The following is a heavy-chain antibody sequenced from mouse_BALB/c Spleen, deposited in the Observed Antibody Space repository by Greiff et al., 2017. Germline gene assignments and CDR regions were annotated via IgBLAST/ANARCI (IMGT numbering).Heavy chain of an antibody. CDR2: ISSGGSYT. CDR3: ARHSAGLFDY. Sequence: DVKLVESGGDLVKPGGSLKLSCAASGFTFSSYGMSWVRQTPDKRLEWVATISSGGSYTYYPDSVKGRFTISRDNAKNTLYLQMSSLKSEDTAMYYCARHSAGLFDYWGQGTTLTVSS. CDR1: GFTFSSYG. D-gene: IGHD3-1*01. J-gene: IGHJ2*01. V-gene: IGHV5-6*02.